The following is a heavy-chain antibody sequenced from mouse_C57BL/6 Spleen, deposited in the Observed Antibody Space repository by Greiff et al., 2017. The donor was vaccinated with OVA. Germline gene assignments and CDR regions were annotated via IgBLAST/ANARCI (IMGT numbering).Heavy chain of an antibody. Sequence: VQLQQSGAELVRPGASVKLSCTASGFNIKDDYMHWVKQRPDQGLEWIGWIDPENGDTEYASKFQGKATITADTSSNTAYMQLSSLTSEDSAVYYCARLGLYYDYDVVWGTGTTVTVSS. CDR2: IDPENGDT. CDR3: ARLGLYYDYDVV. J-gene: IGHJ1*03. V-gene: IGHV14-4*01. CDR1: GFNIKDDY. D-gene: IGHD2-4*01.